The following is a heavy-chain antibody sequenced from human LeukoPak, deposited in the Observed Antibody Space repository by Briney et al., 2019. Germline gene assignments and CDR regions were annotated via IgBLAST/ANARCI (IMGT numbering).Heavy chain of an antibody. CDR2: INHSGST. CDR1: GGSFSGYY. V-gene: IGHV4-34*01. D-gene: IGHD5-18*01. J-gene: IGHJ4*02. CDR3: ARGLKGVGYSYGLSNRVTYFDY. Sequence: SETLSLTCAVYGGSFSGYYWSWIRQPPGKGLGWIGEINHSGSTNYNPSLKSRVTISVDTSKNQFSLKLSSVTAADTAVYYCARGLKGVGYSYGLSNRVTYFDYWGQGTLVTVSS.